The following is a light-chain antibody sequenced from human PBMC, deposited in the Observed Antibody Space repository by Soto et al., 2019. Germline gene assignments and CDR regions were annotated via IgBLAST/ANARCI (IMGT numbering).Light chain of an antibody. V-gene: IGLV2-14*01. CDR3: SSYTSSSTL. CDR1: SSDVGSYNY. J-gene: IGLJ1*01. Sequence: ALTHPASVSGSPGQSITISCTGTSSDVGSYNYVSWYQQHPGKAPKLMIYEVSDRPSGISSRFSGSKSGNTASLTISGLQTEDEADYYCSSYTSSSTLFGTGTKVTVL. CDR2: EVS.